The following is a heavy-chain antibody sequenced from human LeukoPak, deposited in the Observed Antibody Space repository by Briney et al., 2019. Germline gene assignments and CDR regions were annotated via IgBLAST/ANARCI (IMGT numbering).Heavy chain of an antibody. V-gene: IGHV3-21*01. CDR1: AFMFTKYN. CDR2: ISSSSSYI. CDR3: ARPEGGSYSDYFDY. J-gene: IGHJ4*02. Sequence: GGSLKLSCGVSAFMFTKYNMNWVRQAPGKGLEWVSSISSSSSYIYYADSVKGRFTISRDNAKNSLYLQMNSLRAEDTAVYYCARPEGGSYSDYFDYWGQGTLVTVSS. D-gene: IGHD1-26*01.